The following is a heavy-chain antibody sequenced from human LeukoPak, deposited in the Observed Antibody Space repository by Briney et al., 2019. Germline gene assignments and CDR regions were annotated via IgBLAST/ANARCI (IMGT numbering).Heavy chain of an antibody. CDR3: ARGALAYCGGDCYSSAFDY. V-gene: IGHV1-69*13. D-gene: IGHD2-21*01. J-gene: IGHJ4*02. CDR2: IIPIFGTA. Sequence: ASVKVSCKASGYTFTSYDINWVRQAPGQGLEWMGGIIPIFGTANYAQKFQGRVTITADESTSTAYMELSSLRSEDTAVYYCARGALAYCGGDCYSSAFDYWGQGTLVTVSS. CDR1: GYTFTSYD.